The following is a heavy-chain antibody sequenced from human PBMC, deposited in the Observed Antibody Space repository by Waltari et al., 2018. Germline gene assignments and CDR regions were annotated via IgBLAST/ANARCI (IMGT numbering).Heavy chain of an antibody. J-gene: IGHJ5*01. V-gene: IGHV4-30-4*08. Sequence: QVLLQESGPGLLKPSQTLSLTCTVSGGSIHSDDYYWTWIRQLPGKGLEWIGYIFYRGSTYYNPSLKSRATMSVDSSKNQFSLSLTSVTAADTAVYYCARDRRLGSKPGVRDCFDSWGQGTLVTVSS. CDR2: IFYRGST. CDR3: ARDRRLGSKPGVRDCFDS. D-gene: IGHD3-16*01. CDR1: GGSIHSDDYY.